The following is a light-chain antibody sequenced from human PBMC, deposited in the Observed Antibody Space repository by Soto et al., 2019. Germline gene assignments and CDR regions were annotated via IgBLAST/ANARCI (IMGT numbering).Light chain of an antibody. CDR2: DVS. V-gene: IGLV2-14*01. CDR3: SSYTSSSTLEV. Sequence: QSVLTQPASVSGSPGQSITISCTGTSSDVGGYNYVSWYQQHPGKAPKLMIYDVSNRPSGVSNRFSGSKSGNTASLTISXXXXXXXXDYXCSSYTSSSTLEVFGGGTKLTVL. CDR1: SSDVGGYNY. J-gene: IGLJ2*01.